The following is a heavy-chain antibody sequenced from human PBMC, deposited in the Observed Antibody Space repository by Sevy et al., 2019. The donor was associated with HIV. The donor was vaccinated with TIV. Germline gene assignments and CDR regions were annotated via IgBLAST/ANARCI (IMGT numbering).Heavy chain of an antibody. V-gene: IGHV1-2*02. D-gene: IGHD3-10*01. CDR3: SRSVYGSGTYLNDY. Sequence: ASVKVSCKASGYLFSGYYVHWVRQAPGQGLEWMGWINPKDGGTNYAQKFQGRVTMTTDTSLSTAYLELNRLTSDDTAMFYCSRSVYGSGTYLNDYWGQGTLITVSS. CDR1: GYLFSGYY. J-gene: IGHJ4*02. CDR2: INPKDGGT.